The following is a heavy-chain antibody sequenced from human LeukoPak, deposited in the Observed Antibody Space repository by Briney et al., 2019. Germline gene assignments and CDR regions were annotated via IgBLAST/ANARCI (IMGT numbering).Heavy chain of an antibody. CDR3: AREESGGYFDY. CDR2: INPNSGGT. CDR1: GYTFTGYY. V-gene: IGHV1-2*02. Sequence: GASVKVSCEASGYTFTGYYMHWVRQAPGQGLEWMGWINPNSGGTNYAQKFRGRVTMTRDTSISTAYMELSRLRSDDTAVYYCAREESGGYFDYGGQGTLVTVSS. J-gene: IGHJ4*02. D-gene: IGHD2-8*02.